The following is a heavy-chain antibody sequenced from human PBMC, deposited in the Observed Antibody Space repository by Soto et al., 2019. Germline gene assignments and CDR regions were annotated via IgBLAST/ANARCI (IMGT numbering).Heavy chain of an antibody. CDR3: ARAPYYYDSSGYYLFDY. J-gene: IGHJ4*02. CDR1: GGTFSSYA. V-gene: IGHV1-69*01. D-gene: IGHD3-22*01. CDR2: IIPIFGTA. Sequence: QVQLVQSGAEVKKPGSSVKVSCKASGGTFSSYAISWVRQAPGQGLEWMGGIIPIFGTANYARKFQGRVTITADESTSTAYMELSSLRSEDTAVYYCARAPYYYDSSGYYLFDYWGQGTLVTVSS.